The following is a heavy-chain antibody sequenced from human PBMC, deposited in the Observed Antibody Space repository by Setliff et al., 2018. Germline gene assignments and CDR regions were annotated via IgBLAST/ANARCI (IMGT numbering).Heavy chain of an antibody. CDR2: IWHDASQL. CDR3: ARGHTSMAP. V-gene: IGHV3-33*01. D-gene: IGHD5-18*01. J-gene: IGHJ5*02. Sequence: PGGSLRLSCEASGFSLGHYGMHWVRQAPGKGLEWLAVIWHDASQLYYADSVKGRFTISRDNSKNTLYLQMNSLRVDDTAIYYCARGHTSMAPWGQGTLVTVSS. CDR1: GFSLGHYG.